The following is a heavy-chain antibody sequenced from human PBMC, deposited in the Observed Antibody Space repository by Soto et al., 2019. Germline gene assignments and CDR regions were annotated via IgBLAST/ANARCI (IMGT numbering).Heavy chain of an antibody. CDR2: IYYSGST. CDR3: ARHLSGSCDFDY. V-gene: IGHV4-39*01. D-gene: IGHD1-26*01. Sequence: SETLSLTCTVSGGSISSSSYYWGWIRQPPGKGLEWIGSIYYSGSTYYNPSLKSRVTISVDTSKNQFSLKLSSVTAADTAVYYCARHLSGSCDFDYWGQGTLVTVSS. CDR1: GGSISSSSYY. J-gene: IGHJ4*02.